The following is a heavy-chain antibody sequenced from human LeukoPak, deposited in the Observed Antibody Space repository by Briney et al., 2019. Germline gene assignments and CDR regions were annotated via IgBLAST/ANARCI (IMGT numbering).Heavy chain of an antibody. CDR3: ARDEEQLVSSPFDH. V-gene: IGHV3-30-3*01. CDR2: ISYDGSNK. Sequence: GGSLRLSCAASGFTFSSYAMHWVRQAPGKGLEWVAVISYDGSNKYYADSVKGRFTISRGNSKNTLYLQMNSLRAEDTAVYYCARDEEQLVSSPFDHWGQGTLVTVSS. J-gene: IGHJ4*02. D-gene: IGHD6-13*01. CDR1: GFTFSSYA.